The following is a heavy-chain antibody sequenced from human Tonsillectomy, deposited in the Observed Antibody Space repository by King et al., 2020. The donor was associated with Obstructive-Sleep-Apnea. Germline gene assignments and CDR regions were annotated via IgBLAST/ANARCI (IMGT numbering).Heavy chain of an antibody. D-gene: IGHD1-26*01. CDR3: ARQPIVGATRDAFDI. V-gene: IGHV4-39*01. CDR2: IYYSGST. Sequence: LPLQESGPGLVKPSETLSLTCTVSGGSISSSSYYWGWIRPPPGKGLEWIGTIYYSGSTYYNPSLKSRVTISVDTSKNQFSLKLSSVTAADTAVYYCARQPIVGATRDAFDIWGQGTMVTVSS. J-gene: IGHJ3*02. CDR1: GGSISSSSYY.